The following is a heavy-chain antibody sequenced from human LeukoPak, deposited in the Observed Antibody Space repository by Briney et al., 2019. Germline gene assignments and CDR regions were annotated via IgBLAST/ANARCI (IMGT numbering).Heavy chain of an antibody. CDR1: GGSFSGHY. V-gene: IGHV4-59*10. CDR3: ARDRRGYVGYEGDPFDI. CDR2: IYTSGSP. D-gene: IGHD5-12*01. J-gene: IGHJ3*02. Sequence: KPSETLSLTCAVYGGSFSGHYWSWIRQSAGKGLEWIGRIYTSGSPNYNPSLKSRVIMSVDTSKNQFSLKLSSVAAADTAVYYCARDRRGYVGYEGDPFDIWGQGTLVTVSS.